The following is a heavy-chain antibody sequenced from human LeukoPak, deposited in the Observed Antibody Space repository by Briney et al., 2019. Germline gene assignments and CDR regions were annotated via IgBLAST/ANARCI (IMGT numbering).Heavy chain of an antibody. CDR1: GVSFSGYY. CDR3: ARGRNDSNMYYFDY. V-gene: IGHV4-34*01. CDR2: INHSGST. D-gene: IGHD3-22*01. J-gene: IGHJ4*02. Sequence: SETLSLTCAVYGVSFSGYYWSWIRQPPGKGLEWIGEINHSGSTNYNPSLKSRVTISVDTSKNQFSLKLSSVTAADTAVYYCARGRNDSNMYYFDYWGQGTLVTVSS.